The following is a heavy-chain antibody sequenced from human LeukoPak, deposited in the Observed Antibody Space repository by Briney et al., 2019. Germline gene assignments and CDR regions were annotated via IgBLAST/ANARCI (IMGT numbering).Heavy chain of an antibody. CDR2: ISHSGST. CDR1: GGSVSNGGYS. J-gene: IGHJ4*02. V-gene: IGHV4-30-2*01. Sequence: SETLSLTCAVSGGSVSNGGYSWGWIRQAPGKGLEWIGSISHSGSTHYNPSLKSRVTVSLNRSKNQFSLKLSSVTAADTAVYYCARALIXYEREDGPFFFDSWGQGTLVPVSS. CDR3: ARALIXYEREDGPFFFDS. D-gene: IGHD1-26*01.